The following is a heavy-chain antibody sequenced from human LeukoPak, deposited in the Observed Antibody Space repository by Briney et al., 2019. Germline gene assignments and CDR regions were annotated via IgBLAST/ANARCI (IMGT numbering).Heavy chain of an antibody. CDR2: INAGNGNT. V-gene: IGHV1-3*01. D-gene: IGHD6-13*01. J-gene: IGHJ4*02. Sequence: ASVKVSCKASGYTFTSYSMHWVRQAPGQRLEWMGWINAGNGNTKYSQKFQGRVTFTRDTSATTAYMELSSLRSEDTAVYYCAREHSTSWSDFDYWGQGTLVTVS. CDR3: AREHSTSWSDFDY. CDR1: GYTFTSYS.